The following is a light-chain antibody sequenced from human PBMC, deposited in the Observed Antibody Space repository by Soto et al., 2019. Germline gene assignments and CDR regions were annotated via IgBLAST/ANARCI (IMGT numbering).Light chain of an antibody. J-gene: IGKJ5*01. CDR1: QSVSSSY. CDR3: QQYGSSPPIT. CDR2: GAS. Sequence: EIVLTQSPATLSLSPGERATLSCRASQSVSSSYLAWYQQKPGQAPRLLIYGASSRATGIPDRFSGSGSGTDSTLTISRLEPEDFAVYYCQQYGSSPPITYGQGTRLEIK. V-gene: IGKV3-20*01.